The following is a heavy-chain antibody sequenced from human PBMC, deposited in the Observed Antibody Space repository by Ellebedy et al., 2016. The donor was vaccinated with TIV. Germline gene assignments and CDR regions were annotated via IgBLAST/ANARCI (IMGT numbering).Heavy chain of an antibody. V-gene: IGHV1-2*02. CDR1: GYTFTGYY. D-gene: IGHD6-19*01. CDR3: ARASSSGWPKEDF. J-gene: IGHJ4*02. CDR2: INPNSGGT. Sequence: AASVKVSCKASGYTFTGYYMHWVRQAPGQGLEWMGWINPNSGGTNYAQKFQGRVTMTRDTSISTAYMELSRLRSDDTAVYYCARASSSGWPKEDFWGQGTLVTVSS.